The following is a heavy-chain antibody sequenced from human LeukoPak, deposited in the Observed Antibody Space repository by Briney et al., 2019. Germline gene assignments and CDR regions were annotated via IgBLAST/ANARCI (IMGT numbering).Heavy chain of an antibody. D-gene: IGHD1-26*01. CDR3: ARGGIVGSRTNWFDP. CDR2: IYYSGST. CDR1: GGSISSSSYY. J-gene: IGHJ5*02. V-gene: IGHV4-39*07. Sequence: SETLSLTCTVSGGSISSSSYYWGWIRQPPGKGLEWIANIYYSGSTYYNPSLKSRVTISVDTSKNQFSLKLSSVTAADTAVYYCARGGIVGSRTNWFDPWGQGILVTVSS.